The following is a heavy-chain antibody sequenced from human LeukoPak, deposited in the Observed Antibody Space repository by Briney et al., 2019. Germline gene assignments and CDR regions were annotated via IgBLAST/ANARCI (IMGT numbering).Heavy chain of an antibody. Sequence: PSETLSLTCTVSGGSISSYYWSWIRQPAGKGLEWIGRIYTSGSTNYNPSLKSRVTMSVNTSKNQFSLKLSSVTAADTAVYYCARDFRYCSSTSCYLHTYYYYGMDVWGQGTTVTVSS. CDR3: ARDFRYCSSTSCYLHTYYYYGMDV. V-gene: IGHV4-4*07. CDR2: IYTSGST. J-gene: IGHJ6*02. D-gene: IGHD2-2*01. CDR1: GGSISSYY.